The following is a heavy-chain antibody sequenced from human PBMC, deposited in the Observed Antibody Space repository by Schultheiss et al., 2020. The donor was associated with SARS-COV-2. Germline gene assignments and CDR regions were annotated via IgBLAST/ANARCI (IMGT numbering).Heavy chain of an antibody. D-gene: IGHD3-3*01. J-gene: IGHJ4*02. CDR1: GGSISSYY. CDR3: ARVSGDFWSVYYVG. CDR2: IYYSGST. Sequence: SETLSLTCTVSGGSISSYYWSWIRHPPGKGKEWIWYIYYSGSTNYNHTPKSRVTIAVDTSKNQFSLKLSSVTAADTAVYYCARVSGDFWSVYYVGWGQGTLVTVSS. V-gene: IGHV4-59*08.